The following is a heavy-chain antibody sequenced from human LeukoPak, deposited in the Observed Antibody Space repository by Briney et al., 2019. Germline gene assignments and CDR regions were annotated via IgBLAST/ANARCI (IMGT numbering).Heavy chain of an antibody. Sequence: GGSLRLSCAASGFALSSYGMHWVRQGPGKGLEWEAFISYDGRNKYYGDSVKGRFTISRDNSKNTLYLQMNNLTLEDTAVYYCARDRSGWYKDAFDIWGQGTMVTVSS. CDR2: ISYDGRNK. CDR1: GFALSSYG. D-gene: IGHD6-19*01. V-gene: IGHV3-30*03. CDR3: ARDRSGWYKDAFDI. J-gene: IGHJ3*02.